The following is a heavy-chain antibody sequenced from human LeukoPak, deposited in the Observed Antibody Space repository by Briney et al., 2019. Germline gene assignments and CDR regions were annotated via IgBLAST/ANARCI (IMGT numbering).Heavy chain of an antibody. CDR2: TKPDGSER. CDR3: ARGSTWGGDY. V-gene: IGHV3-7*05. CDR1: GFTFSTFW. D-gene: IGHD3-16*01. Sequence: GGSLRLSCAVSGFTFSTFWMSWVRQAPGKGLEWVATTKPDGSERYHVDSVKGRFTISRDNAKNLLYMQMSSLRAEDTAVYYCARGSTWGGDYWGQGTLVTVSS. J-gene: IGHJ4*02.